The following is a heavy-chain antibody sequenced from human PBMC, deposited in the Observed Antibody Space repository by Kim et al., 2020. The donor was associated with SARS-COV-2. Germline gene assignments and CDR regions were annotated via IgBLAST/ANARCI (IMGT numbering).Heavy chain of an antibody. J-gene: IGHJ4*02. D-gene: IGHD3-22*01. CDR1: GFTFRSYA. CDR2: ISYDGSNK. V-gene: IGHV3-30-3*01. Sequence: GGSLRLSCAASGFTFRSYAMHWVRQAPGKGLEWVAVISYDGSNKYYADSVKGRFTISRDNSKNTLYLQMNSLRAEDTAVYYCARVSSGYYWFDYWGQGTLVTVSS. CDR3: ARVSSGYYWFDY.